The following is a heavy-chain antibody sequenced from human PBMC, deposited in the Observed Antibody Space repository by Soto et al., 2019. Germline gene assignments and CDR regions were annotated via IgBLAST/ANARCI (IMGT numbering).Heavy chain of an antibody. Sequence: PGGSLRLSCAASGFTFSDYYMSWIRQAPGKGLEWVSYISSSSSYTNYADSVKGRFTISRDNAKNSLYLQMNSLRAEDTAVYYCASAYCSGGSCYHNAFSGRDYWGQGTLVTVSS. J-gene: IGHJ4*02. CDR3: ASAYCSGGSCYHNAFSGRDY. D-gene: IGHD2-15*01. CDR1: GFTFSDYY. CDR2: ISSSSSYT. V-gene: IGHV3-11*06.